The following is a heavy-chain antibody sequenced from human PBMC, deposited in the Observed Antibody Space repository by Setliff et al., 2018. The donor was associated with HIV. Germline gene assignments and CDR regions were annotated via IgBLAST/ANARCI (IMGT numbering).Heavy chain of an antibody. CDR1: GGSFSSYF. CDR3: ARVLFGQSGSYKNYYFDY. D-gene: IGHD3-10*01. J-gene: IGHJ4*02. Sequence: SETLSLTCIVSGGSFSSYFWSWIRQSPGKGLEWIGNIYDTGKINYNPSLKGRVTMSIDMPEDQFSLNLRSVTAADTATYYCARVLFGQSGSYKNYYFDYWGQGTLVTVSS. CDR2: IYDTGKI. V-gene: IGHV4-59*01.